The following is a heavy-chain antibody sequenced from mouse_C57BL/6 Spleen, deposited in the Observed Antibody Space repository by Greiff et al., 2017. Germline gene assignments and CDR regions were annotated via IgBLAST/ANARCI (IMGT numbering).Heavy chain of an antibody. CDR3: ARGLHYYGTTDY. Sequence: QVQLKESGPELVKPGASVKISCKASGYAFSSSWMNWVKQRPGKGLEWIGRIYPGDGDTNYNGKFKGKATLTADKSSSTAYMQLSSLTSEDSAVYFCARGLHYYGTTDYWGQGTTLTVSS. CDR1: GYAFSSSW. V-gene: IGHV1-82*01. J-gene: IGHJ2*01. D-gene: IGHD1-1*01. CDR2: IYPGDGDT.